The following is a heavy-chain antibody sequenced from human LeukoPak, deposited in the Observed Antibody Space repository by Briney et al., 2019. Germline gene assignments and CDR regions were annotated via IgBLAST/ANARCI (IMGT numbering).Heavy chain of an antibody. J-gene: IGHJ6*02. CDR3: ARGGTVPYYYGMDD. CDR2: ISAYNGNT. CDR1: GYTFTSYG. D-gene: IGHD2-2*01. V-gene: IGHV1-18*01. Sequence: ASVKVSCKASGYTFTSYGISWVRQAPGQGLEWMGWISAYNGNTNYAQKLQGRVTMTTDTSTSTAHMELRSLRSEDTAVYYCARGGTVPYYYGMDDWGQGTTVTVSS.